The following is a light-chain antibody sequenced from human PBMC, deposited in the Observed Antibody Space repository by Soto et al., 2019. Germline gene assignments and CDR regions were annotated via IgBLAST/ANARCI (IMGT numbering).Light chain of an antibody. Sequence: QSALTQPPSVSGSPGQSVTISCTGTSSDIGNYNYVSWYQQAPGTAPKLMIFEVSNRPSGVPDRFSGSKSGNPASLTISGLQAEDEADYYCASNTGTRVFGGGTKVTVL. CDR1: SSDIGNYNY. V-gene: IGLV2-18*02. CDR3: ASNTGTRV. CDR2: EVS. J-gene: IGLJ3*02.